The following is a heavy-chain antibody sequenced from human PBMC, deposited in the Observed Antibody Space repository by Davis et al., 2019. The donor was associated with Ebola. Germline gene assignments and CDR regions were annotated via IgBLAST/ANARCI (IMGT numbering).Heavy chain of an antibody. V-gene: IGHV1-69-2*01. CDR2: VDPKTGRT. D-gene: IGHD3-9*01. Sequence: ASVKVSCKASGYSSSDYYMHWVQGAPGKGLEWVGLVDPKTGRTVYAENFQDRVTISADKSTDTVYMELSSLRYEDTAVYYCATLDILTAYVSYAMDVWGQGTTVTVS. J-gene: IGHJ6*02. CDR3: ATLDILTAYVSYAMDV. CDR1: GYSSSDYY.